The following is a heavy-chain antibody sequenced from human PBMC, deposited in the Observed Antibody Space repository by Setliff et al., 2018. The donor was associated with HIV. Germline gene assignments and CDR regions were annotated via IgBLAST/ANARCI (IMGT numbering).Heavy chain of an antibody. Sequence: KASETLSLTCAVSGGSMRSSGYSRTWIRQAPGKGLEWVGYIYYNGNAYYNPSLKSRVTISVDRSKNQFSLKLSSVTAADTAVYYCARRGDFFYYAMDVWGQGTTVTVSS. V-gene: IGHV4-30-2*01. CDR1: GGSMRSSGYS. CDR2: IYYNGNA. CDR3: ARRGDFFYYAMDV. J-gene: IGHJ6*02.